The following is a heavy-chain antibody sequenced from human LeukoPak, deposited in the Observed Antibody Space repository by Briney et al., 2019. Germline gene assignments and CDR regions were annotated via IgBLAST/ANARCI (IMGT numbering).Heavy chain of an antibody. CDR1: GYTFTGYY. V-gene: IGHV1-2*02. D-gene: IGHD6-13*01. Sequence: ASVKVSCKASGYTFTGYYMHWVRQAPGQGLEWMGWINPNSGGTNYAQKFQGRVTMTRDTSISTAYMELSRLRSDDTAVYYCAREKVGSSWYEGANWFDPWGQGTLVTVSS. CDR2: INPNSGGT. J-gene: IGHJ5*02. CDR3: AREKVGSSWYEGANWFDP.